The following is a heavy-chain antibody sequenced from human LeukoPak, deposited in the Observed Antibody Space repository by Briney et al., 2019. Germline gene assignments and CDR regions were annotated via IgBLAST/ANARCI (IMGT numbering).Heavy chain of an antibody. CDR2: INHSGST. CDR3: AGGPNSSTDY. J-gene: IGHJ4*02. D-gene: IGHD2-2*01. CDR1: GGSFSGYY. V-gene: IGHV4-34*01. Sequence: PSETLSLTCAVYGGSFSGYYWSWIRQPPGKGLEWIGEINHSGSTNYKPSLKSRVTISVDKSKKQFSLKLSSVTAADTAVYYCAGGPNSSTDYWGQGTLVTVSS.